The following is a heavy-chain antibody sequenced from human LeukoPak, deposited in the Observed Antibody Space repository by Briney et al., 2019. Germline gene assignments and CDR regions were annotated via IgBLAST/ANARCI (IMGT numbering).Heavy chain of an antibody. V-gene: IGHV4-59*01. Sequence: SQTLSLTCTVSGGSISSDYWGWIRQPPGKGLEWNGYIYYSGNTNYNPPLKSRVTISVDTSKNQFSLNLSSVTAADTAVYYCAPHYYGSGSYPDYFDYWGQGTLVTVSS. CDR2: IYYSGNT. CDR3: APHYYGSGSYPDYFDY. J-gene: IGHJ4*02. CDR1: GGSISSDY. D-gene: IGHD3-10*01.